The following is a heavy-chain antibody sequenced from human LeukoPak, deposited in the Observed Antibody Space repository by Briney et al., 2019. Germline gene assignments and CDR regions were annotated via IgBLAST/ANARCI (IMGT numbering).Heavy chain of an antibody. Sequence: ASVKVSCKASGGTFISYAISWVRQAPGQGLEWMGRIIPILGIANYAQKFQGRVTITADKSTSTAYMELSSLRSEDTAVYYCAREAVYSGSYFFDYWGQGTLVTVSS. J-gene: IGHJ4*02. V-gene: IGHV1-69*04. CDR2: IIPILGIA. CDR3: AREAVYSGSYFFDY. CDR1: GGTFISYA. D-gene: IGHD1-26*01.